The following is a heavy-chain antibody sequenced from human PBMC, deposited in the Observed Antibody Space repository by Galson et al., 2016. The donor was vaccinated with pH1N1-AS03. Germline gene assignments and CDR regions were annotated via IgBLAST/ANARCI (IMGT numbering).Heavy chain of an antibody. V-gene: IGHV3-74*01. Sequence: SLRLSCAASGFSFSTYWMYWVRQAPGKGLVWLARINGDATTTNYADSVRGRFTISRDNAKNTLHLQMNSLRVEDTANYFCAKEVGSSGWFDACDLWGQGTVVTVPS. CDR1: GFSFSTYW. J-gene: IGHJ3*01. D-gene: IGHD6-19*01. CDR2: INGDATTT. CDR3: AKEVGSSGWFDACDL.